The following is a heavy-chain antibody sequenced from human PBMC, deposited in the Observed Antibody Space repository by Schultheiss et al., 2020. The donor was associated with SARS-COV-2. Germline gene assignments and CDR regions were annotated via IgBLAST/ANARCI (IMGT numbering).Heavy chain of an antibody. CDR2: IYNSGST. Sequence: SETLSLTCIVFGGSISSYYWSWIRQSPGKGLEWIGYIYNSGSTNYNPSLKSRVTISLDTSNNQLSLILSSVTAADTAVYYCAGLWFGELLENYWGQGTLVTVSS. J-gene: IGHJ4*02. V-gene: IGHV4-59*08. CDR1: GGSISSYY. D-gene: IGHD3-10*01. CDR3: AGLWFGELLENY.